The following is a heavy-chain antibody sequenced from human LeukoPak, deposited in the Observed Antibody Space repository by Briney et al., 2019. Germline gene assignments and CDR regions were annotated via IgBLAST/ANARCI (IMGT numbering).Heavy chain of an antibody. CDR3: TLIQGWGSGSYYRDF. CDR1: GFSISNDW. CDR2: VKSRSAADTT. Sequence: GGSLRLSCAASGFSISNDWMSWVRQAPGKGLEGVARVKSRSAADTTDYAAPVKGRFTISRDDSKTTLYLQMNSLKTEDTAVYYCTLIQGWGSGSYYRDFWGQGTLVTVSS. J-gene: IGHJ4*02. V-gene: IGHV3-15*01. D-gene: IGHD3-10*01.